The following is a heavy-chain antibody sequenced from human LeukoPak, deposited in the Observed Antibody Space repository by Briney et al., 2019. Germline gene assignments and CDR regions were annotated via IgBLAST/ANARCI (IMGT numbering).Heavy chain of an antibody. Sequence: KPGGSLRLSCAASGFSFSDYHMSWIRQAPGKGLEWPSYISSSGSTIYYAESTKGRFTISRDNANNSLYLQMNSLRAEDTAVYYCARARVDSSGDYYYYYMDVWGKGTTVTVSS. D-gene: IGHD3-22*01. CDR3: ARARVDSSGDYYYYYMDV. J-gene: IGHJ6*03. CDR1: GFSFSDYH. V-gene: IGHV3-11*04. CDR2: ISSSGSTI.